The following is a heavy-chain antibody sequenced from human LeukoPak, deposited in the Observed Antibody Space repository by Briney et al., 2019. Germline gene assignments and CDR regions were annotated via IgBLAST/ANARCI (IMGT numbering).Heavy chain of an antibody. CDR3: AKGIYSSGWSYFDY. D-gene: IGHD6-19*01. CDR2: LSRSGITT. CDR1: GFTFSNSA. Sequence: GGSLRLPCAASGFTFSNSALRWVRPAPGKGLECVSTLSRSGITTYYSDTVTGRFTISRDSSKNTRYLQRNSLRAQDTAVYYCAKGIYSSGWSYFDYRGHGTLVTVSS. V-gene: IGHV3-23*01. J-gene: IGHJ4*01.